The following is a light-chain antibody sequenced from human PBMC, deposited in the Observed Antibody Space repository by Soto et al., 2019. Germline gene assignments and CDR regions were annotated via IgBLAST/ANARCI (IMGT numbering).Light chain of an antibody. J-gene: IGKJ4*02. Sequence: HITTSPSTLAASVGARCSITCRASQSISNWLAWYQQKPGKAPKLLIYDASTLKSGVPSRFSGSGSGTEFTLTISSLQPDDFAAYYCQQYNSYSETFGGGTKV. CDR2: DAS. V-gene: IGKV1-5*01. CDR1: QSISNW. CDR3: QQYNSYSET.